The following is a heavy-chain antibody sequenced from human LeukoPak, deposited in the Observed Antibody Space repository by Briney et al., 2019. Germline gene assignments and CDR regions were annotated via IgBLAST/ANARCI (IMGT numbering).Heavy chain of an antibody. Sequence: GESLKISCKAFGYVFTSYWVAWVRQMPGKGLDWMGIIYPGDSDTRYSPSFQGQVTVSADKSISTAYLQWSSLKASDTAMYYCAREHGGLGIELWTNYYFDYWGQGTLVTVSS. V-gene: IGHV5-51*01. D-gene: IGHD7-27*01. CDR3: AREHGGLGIELWTNYYFDY. CDR1: GYVFTSYW. CDR2: IYPGDSDT. J-gene: IGHJ4*02.